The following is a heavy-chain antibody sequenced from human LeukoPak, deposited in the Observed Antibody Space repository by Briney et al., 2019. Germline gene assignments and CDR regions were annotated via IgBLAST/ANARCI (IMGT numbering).Heavy chain of an antibody. J-gene: IGHJ6*02. CDR1: VGSFSGYY. D-gene: IGHD3-9*01. V-gene: IGHV4-34*01. CDR2: INHSGST. Sequence: KSSETLSLTCAGYVGSFSGYYWSWIRQPPGKGLEWIGEINHSGSTNYNPSLKSRVTISVDTSKNQFSLKLSSVTAADTAVYYCAKVGGDWSGYNYYGLDVWGQGTTVTVSS. CDR3: AKVGGDWSGYNYYGLDV.